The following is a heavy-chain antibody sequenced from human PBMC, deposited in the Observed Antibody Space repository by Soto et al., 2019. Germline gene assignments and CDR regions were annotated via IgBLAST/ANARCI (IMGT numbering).Heavy chain of an antibody. Sequence: QVQLVESGGGVVRPGRSQRLSCAASGFTFSSCGMHWVRQAPGKGREWVAYISYDGSKKYYADSVKGRFTISRDNPKNTLYLQMNSLRAEDTAVYYCASAGTYYYDSSGYFSHYYGMDIWGQGTTVTVSS. J-gene: IGHJ6*02. D-gene: IGHD3-22*01. CDR1: GFTFSSCG. CDR3: ASAGTYYYDSSGYFSHYYGMDI. V-gene: IGHV3-30*03. CDR2: ISYDGSKK.